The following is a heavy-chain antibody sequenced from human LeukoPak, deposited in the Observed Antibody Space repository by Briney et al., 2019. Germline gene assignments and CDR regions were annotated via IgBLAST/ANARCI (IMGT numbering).Heavy chain of an antibody. V-gene: IGHV3-23*01. CDR1: GFTFSSNA. CDR2: ITAGGDTT. CDR3: AKSGLNRFDY. D-gene: IGHD2-15*01. J-gene: IGHJ4*02. Sequence: GGSLRLSCAASGFTFSSNAMTWVRQAPGKGLECVSAITAGGDTTYYADSVKGRFTISRDNSKNTLYLQMNSLRAEDTAVYYCAKSGLNRFDYWGQGTLVTVSS.